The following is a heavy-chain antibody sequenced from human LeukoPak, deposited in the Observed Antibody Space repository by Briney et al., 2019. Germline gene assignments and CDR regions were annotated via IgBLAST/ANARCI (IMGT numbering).Heavy chain of an antibody. J-gene: IGHJ5*02. V-gene: IGHV3-74*01. CDR1: GFTFSSYW. CDR3: ARGFAGFDP. CDR2: ISTDGSST. Sequence: GGSLRLSCAASGFTFSSYWMHWVGQAPGKGPVWVSRISTDGSSTSYADSVKGRFTISRDNAKNTLYLQMNSLRDEDTAVFYCARGFAGFDPWGQGTLVTVSS.